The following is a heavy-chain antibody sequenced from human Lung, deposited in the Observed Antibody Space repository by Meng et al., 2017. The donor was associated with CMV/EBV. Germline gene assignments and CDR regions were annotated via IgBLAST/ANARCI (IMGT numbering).Heavy chain of an antibody. J-gene: IGHJ6*02. D-gene: IGHD6-6*01. CDR3: ARPLAIRPMLGYYYGLDV. V-gene: IGHV3-53*01. CDR1: GFTVTDNY. Sequence: GGPLRLSXAASGFTVTDNYMIWVRQAPGKGLEWVSVIYSADRAYYADSVRGRFTISRDISKNTVYLQMLNLRAEDAAMYYCARPLAIRPMLGYYYGLDVWGQGTTVTVSS. CDR2: IYSADRA.